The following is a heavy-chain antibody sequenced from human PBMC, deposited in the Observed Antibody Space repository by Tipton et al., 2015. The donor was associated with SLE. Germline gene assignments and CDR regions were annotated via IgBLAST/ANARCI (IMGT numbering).Heavy chain of an antibody. CDR1: GGTFSSYA. CDR2: IIPIFGTA. CDR3: ASQGYCSGGSCPDFDY. V-gene: IGHV1-69*06. D-gene: IGHD2-15*01. J-gene: IGHJ4*02. Sequence: QLVQSGAEVKKPGSSVKVSCKASGGTFSSYAISWVRQAPGQGLEWMGGIIPIFGTANYAQKFQGRVTITADKSTSTAYMELSSLRSEDTAVYYCASQGYCSGGSCPDFDYWGQGTLVTVPS.